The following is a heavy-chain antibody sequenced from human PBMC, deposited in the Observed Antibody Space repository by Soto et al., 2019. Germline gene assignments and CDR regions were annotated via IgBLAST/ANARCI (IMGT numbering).Heavy chain of an antibody. J-gene: IGHJ3*02. Sequence: EVQLLESGGGLVQPGGSLRLSCAASGFTFSSYAMSWVRQAPGKGLEWVSAISGSGGSTYYADSVKGRFTISRDNSKNPLYLQMNSLRAEDTAVYYCAKGDIYSNYVFDPFDIWGQGTMVTVSS. D-gene: IGHD4-4*01. CDR3: AKGDIYSNYVFDPFDI. V-gene: IGHV3-23*01. CDR2: ISGSGGST. CDR1: GFTFSSYA.